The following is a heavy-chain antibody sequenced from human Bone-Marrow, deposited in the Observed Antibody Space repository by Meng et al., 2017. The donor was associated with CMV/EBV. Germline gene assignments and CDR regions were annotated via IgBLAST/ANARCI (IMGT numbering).Heavy chain of an antibody. V-gene: IGHV3-11*01. J-gene: IGHJ6*02. Sequence: GGSLRLSCAASGFTFSHYYMSWIRRAPGKGLEWVSYISSSGSTIYYADSVKGRFTISRDNAKNSLYLQMTSLRAEDTAVYYFARMHHRTGAGLNLYYYYGMDVWGQGTTVTVSS. CDR1: GFTFSHYY. D-gene: IGHD1-14*01. CDR2: ISSSGSTI. CDR3: ARMHHRTGAGLNLYYYYGMDV.